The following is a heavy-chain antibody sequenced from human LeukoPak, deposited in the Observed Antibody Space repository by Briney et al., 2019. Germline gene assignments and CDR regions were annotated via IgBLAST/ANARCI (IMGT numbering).Heavy chain of an antibody. D-gene: IGHD1-26*01. CDR3: AGTPDMSGSSDYFEH. J-gene: IGHJ4*02. CDR2: INPNSGGT. CDR1: GYTFSGYY. V-gene: IGHV1-2*02. Sequence: ASVKVSCKASGYTFSGYYMHWVRQAPGQGLEWMGWINPNSGGTKYAQKFQGRVTMTRDTSINTAYMELSGLTSDDTAVYHCAGTPDMSGSSDYFEHWGQGTLVTVSS.